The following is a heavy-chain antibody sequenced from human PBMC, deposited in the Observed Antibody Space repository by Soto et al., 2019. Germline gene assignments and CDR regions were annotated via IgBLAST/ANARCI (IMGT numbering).Heavy chain of an antibody. J-gene: IGHJ6*02. V-gene: IGHV3-30*04. CDR2: ISYDGSNK. D-gene: IGHD2-15*01. CDR3: ARPNYSGYYYYGMDV. CDR1: GFTFSSYA. Sequence: GGSLRLSCAASGFTFSSYAMHWVRQAPGKGLEWVAVISYDGSNKYYADSVKGRFTISRDNSKNTLYLQMNSLRAEDTAVYYCARPNYSGYYYYGMDVWGQGTTVTVSS.